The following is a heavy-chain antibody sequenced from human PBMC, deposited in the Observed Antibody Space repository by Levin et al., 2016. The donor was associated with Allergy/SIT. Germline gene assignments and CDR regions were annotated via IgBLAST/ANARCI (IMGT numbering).Heavy chain of an antibody. D-gene: IGHD3-10*01. Sequence: RQAPGKALEWLAHIFSNDEKSYSTSLKSRLTISKDTSKSQVVLTMTNMDPVDTATYYCARTTNNYGSGNYYRTFDIWGQGTMVTVSS. V-gene: IGHV2-26*01. CDR3: ARTTNNYGSGNYYRTFDI. CDR2: IFSNDEK. J-gene: IGHJ3*02.